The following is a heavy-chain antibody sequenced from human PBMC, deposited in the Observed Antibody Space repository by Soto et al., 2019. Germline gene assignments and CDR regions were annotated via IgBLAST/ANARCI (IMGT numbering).Heavy chain of an antibody. Sequence: QVQLVQSGAEVKKPGSSVKVSCKASGGTFSSYTISWVRQAPGQGLEWMGRIIPILGIANYAQKFQGRVTITADKSTSTAYMGLSSLRSEDTAVYYCARDGVGYCSGGSCYSGRWFDPWGQGTLVTVSS. D-gene: IGHD2-15*01. J-gene: IGHJ5*02. CDR3: ARDGVGYCSGGSCYSGRWFDP. CDR1: GGTFSSYT. CDR2: IIPILGIA. V-gene: IGHV1-69*08.